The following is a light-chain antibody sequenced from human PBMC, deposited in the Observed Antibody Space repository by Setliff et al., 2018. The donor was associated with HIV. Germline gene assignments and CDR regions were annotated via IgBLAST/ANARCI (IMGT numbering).Light chain of an antibody. CDR1: SNDVGDYNY. Sequence: QSALAQPRSVSGSPGQSVTISCTGTSNDVGDYNYVSWYQQLPGKAPKLLIFDVDRRPSGVPDRFSGSKSANTASLTISGLQTEDEADYYCSSYTSSNTCGFGVGTKVTVL. J-gene: IGLJ1*01. CDR3: SSYTSSNTCG. V-gene: IGLV2-11*01. CDR2: DVD.